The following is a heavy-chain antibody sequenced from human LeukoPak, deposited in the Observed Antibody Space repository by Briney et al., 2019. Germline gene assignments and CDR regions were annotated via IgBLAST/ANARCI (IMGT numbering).Heavy chain of an antibody. J-gene: IGHJ4*02. CDR1: GFSIDDYA. CDR2: ISWNSGTI. Sequence: PGGSLRLSCAASGFSIDDYAMHWVRQAPGKGLEWVSGISWNSGTIAYADSVKGRFTISRDSAKNSLYLQMNSLRAEDTALYYCAKDLSGDSSSWYYFDSWGQGTLVTVSS. CDR3: AKDLSGDSSSWYYFDS. V-gene: IGHV3-9*01. D-gene: IGHD6-13*01.